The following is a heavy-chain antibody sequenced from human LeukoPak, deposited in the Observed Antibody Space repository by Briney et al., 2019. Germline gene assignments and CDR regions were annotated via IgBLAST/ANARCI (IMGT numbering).Heavy chain of an antibody. CDR2: IFHSGSA. V-gene: IGHV4-4*02. CDR1: GGSITSTHW. Sequence: SGTLSLTCVVSGGSITSTHWWSWVRQSPGKGLEWIAEIFHSGSADYNPSLKSRVTISVDKSKSQFSLKLSSVTVADTAVYYCARVRDGSRLDYWGQGTLVTVSS. D-gene: IGHD3-10*01. CDR3: ARVRDGSRLDY. J-gene: IGHJ4*02.